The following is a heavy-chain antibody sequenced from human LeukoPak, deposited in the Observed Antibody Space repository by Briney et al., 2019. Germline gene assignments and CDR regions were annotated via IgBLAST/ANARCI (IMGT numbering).Heavy chain of an antibody. CDR2: ISSSSSYI. Sequence: PGGSLRLSCAASGFTFSSYGMHWVRQAPGKGLEWVSSISSSSSYIYYADSVKGRFTISRDNAKNSLYLQMNSLRAEDTAVYYCARASPVSSWYRGKFDYWGQGTLVTVSS. CDR3: ARASPVSSWYRGKFDY. D-gene: IGHD6-13*01. J-gene: IGHJ4*02. CDR1: GFTFSSYG. V-gene: IGHV3-21*01.